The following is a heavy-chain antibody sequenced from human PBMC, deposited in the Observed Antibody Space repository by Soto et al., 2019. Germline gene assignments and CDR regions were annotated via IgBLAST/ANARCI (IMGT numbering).Heavy chain of an antibody. V-gene: IGHV3-23*01. Sequence: EVQLLESGGDLVQPGGSLRLSCAASGFTFSSYAMSWVRQAPGKGLEWVSGISGSGGTTYYADSVKGRFTISRDNSKNTLYLQMNRLSADDTALYYWAKALNPARPYPFTYWGQETLVTFSS. CDR1: GFTFSSYA. CDR2: ISGSGGTT. J-gene: IGHJ4*02. CDR3: AKALNPARPYPFTY. D-gene: IGHD6-6*01.